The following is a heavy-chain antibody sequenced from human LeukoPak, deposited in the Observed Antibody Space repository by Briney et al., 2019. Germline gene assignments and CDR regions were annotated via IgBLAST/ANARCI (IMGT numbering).Heavy chain of an antibody. Sequence: SETLSLTCTVSGGSISSGDYYWSWIRQPPGKGLEWIGYIYYSGSTYYNPSLKSRVIISVDTSKNQFSLKLSSETAADTAVYYCARDGYSYGYTLDYWGQGTLVTVSS. D-gene: IGHD5-18*01. CDR3: ARDGYSYGYTLDY. V-gene: IGHV4-30-4*01. CDR1: GGSISSGDYY. J-gene: IGHJ4*02. CDR2: IYYSGST.